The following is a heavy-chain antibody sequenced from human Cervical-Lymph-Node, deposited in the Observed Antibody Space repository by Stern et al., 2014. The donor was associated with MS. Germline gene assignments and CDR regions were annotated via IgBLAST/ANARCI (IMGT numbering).Heavy chain of an antibody. D-gene: IGHD5-18*01. V-gene: IGHV1-8*01. CDR2: MNPNNANT. Sequence: QVQLVQSGSQVRKPGASVKVSCQASGYTFISYDIFWVRQATGQGLEWMGWMNPNNANTGHAQKFQGRVTMTRNISISTAYMELSSLRSDDMAVYYCVRGGFSYGYGLDAWGQGTAVIVSS. CDR1: GYTFISYD. CDR3: VRGGFSYGYGLDA. J-gene: IGHJ6*02.